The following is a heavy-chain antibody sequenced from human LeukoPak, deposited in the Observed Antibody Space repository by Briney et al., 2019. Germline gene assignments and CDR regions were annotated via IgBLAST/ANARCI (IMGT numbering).Heavy chain of an antibody. CDR3: AGHGLSAYCSGGSCLDWFDP. D-gene: IGHD2-15*01. V-gene: IGHV4-59*08. Sequence: PSETLSLTCTVSGGSISRYYWSWVRQPPGKGLEWIGYIYYSGSTNYKPSLKSRVTISVDTSKNQFSLKLSSVPAADTAVYYCAGHGLSAYCSGGSCLDWFDPWGQGTLVTVSS. CDR1: GGSISRYY. CDR2: IYYSGST. J-gene: IGHJ5*02.